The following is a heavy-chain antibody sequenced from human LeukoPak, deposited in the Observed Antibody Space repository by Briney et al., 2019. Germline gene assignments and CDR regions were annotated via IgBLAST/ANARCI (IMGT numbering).Heavy chain of an antibody. Sequence: PGGSLRLSCAASGFTFSSYGMHWVRQAPGKGLEWVAVISYDGSNKYYADSVKGRFTISRDNAKNSLYLQMNSLRDEDTALYYCRGYSGYDYGPGDYWGQGTLVTVSS. CDR2: ISYDGSNK. J-gene: IGHJ4*02. CDR3: RGYSGYDYGPGDY. D-gene: IGHD5-12*01. CDR1: GFTFSSYG. V-gene: IGHV3-30*03.